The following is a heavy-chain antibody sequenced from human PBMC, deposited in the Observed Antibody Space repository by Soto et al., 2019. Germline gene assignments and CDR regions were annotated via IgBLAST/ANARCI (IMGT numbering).Heavy chain of an antibody. D-gene: IGHD3-10*01. V-gene: IGHV1-18*01. CDR2: ISAYNGNT. CDR3: AREMVLLWFGELSWFDP. Sequence: ASVKVSCKASGYTFTSYGISWVRQAPGQGLEWMGWISAYNGNTNYAQKLQGRVTMTTDTSTSTAYMELRSLRSDDTAVYYCAREMVLLWFGELSWFDPWGQGTLVTVSS. CDR1: GYTFTSYG. J-gene: IGHJ5*02.